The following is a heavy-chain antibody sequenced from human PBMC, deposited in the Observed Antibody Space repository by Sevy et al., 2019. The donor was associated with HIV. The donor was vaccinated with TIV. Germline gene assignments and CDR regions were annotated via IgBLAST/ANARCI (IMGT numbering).Heavy chain of an antibody. CDR1: GFTFANYA. Sequence: GGSLRLSCKPSGFTFANYAMNWVRQAPGKGLEWVSTIYGTGGVTYYADSVKGRFTISRDNSTNTLYLQMNSLRTEDTAIYYCAGARFDSSGSFDAFDIWGQGTMVTVSS. V-gene: IGHV3-23*01. CDR3: AGARFDSSGSFDAFDI. D-gene: IGHD3-22*01. J-gene: IGHJ3*02. CDR2: IYGTGGVT.